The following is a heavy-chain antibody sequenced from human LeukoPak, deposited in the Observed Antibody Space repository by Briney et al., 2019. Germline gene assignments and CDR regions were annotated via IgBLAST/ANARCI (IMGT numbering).Heavy chain of an antibody. Sequence: SETLSLTCTVSGYSISSGYYWGWIRQPPGKGLEWIGTLSHSGSSYYNPSLKSRVTISVDTSKNQFSLKLSSVTAADTAVYYCAREVLMVCAFDYWGQGTLVTVSS. J-gene: IGHJ4*02. D-gene: IGHD2-8*01. V-gene: IGHV4-38-2*02. CDR1: GYSISSGYY. CDR2: LSHSGSS. CDR3: AREVLMVCAFDY.